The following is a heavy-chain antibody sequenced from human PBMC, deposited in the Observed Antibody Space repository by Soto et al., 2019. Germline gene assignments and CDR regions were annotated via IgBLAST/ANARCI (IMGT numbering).Heavy chain of an antibody. V-gene: IGHV4-59*01. CDR3: ARGFVPYGYCSGGSCYPFDY. J-gene: IGHJ4*02. Sequence: SETLSLTCTVSGGSISSYYWSWIRQPPGKGLEWIGYIYYSGSTNYNPSLKSRVTISVDTSKNQFSLKLSSVTAADTAVYYRARGFVPYGYCSGGSCYPFDYWGQGTLVTVSS. D-gene: IGHD2-15*01. CDR1: GGSISSYY. CDR2: IYYSGST.